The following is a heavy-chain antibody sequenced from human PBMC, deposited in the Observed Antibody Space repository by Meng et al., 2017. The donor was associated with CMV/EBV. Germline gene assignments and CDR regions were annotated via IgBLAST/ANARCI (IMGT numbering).Heavy chain of an antibody. Sequence: GRSGVRQAPGKGLEWVSAISGSGVSTYYADSVKGRFTISRDNSKNTLYLQMNSLRAEDTAVYYCAKDLTGACSSTSCYTGGEGRFDYWGQGTLVTVSS. CDR3: AKDLTGACSSTSCYTGGEGRFDY. J-gene: IGHJ4*01. CDR2: ISGSGVST. CDR1: G. D-gene: IGHD2-2*02. V-gene: IGHV3-23*01.